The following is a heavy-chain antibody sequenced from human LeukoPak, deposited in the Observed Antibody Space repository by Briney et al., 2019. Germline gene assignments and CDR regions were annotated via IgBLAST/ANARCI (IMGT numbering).Heavy chain of an antibody. CDR1: GFTFSGSV. CDR3: SRLEDSSPIGVALDM. V-gene: IGHV3-73*01. J-gene: IGHJ3*02. CDR2: IRSKRNNYAT. D-gene: IGHD3-16*01. Sequence: GGSLRPSCAASGFTFSGSVMHWVRQAAGKGLEWVGRIRSKRNNYATAYAASVKGRFTISRDDSKNTVYLHMDSLKTEDTALYYCSRLEDSSPIGVALDMWGQGTVVTVSS.